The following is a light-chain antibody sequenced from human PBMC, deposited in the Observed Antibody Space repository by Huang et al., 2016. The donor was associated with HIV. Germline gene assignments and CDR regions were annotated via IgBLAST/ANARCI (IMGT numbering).Light chain of an antibody. CDR2: GAS. Sequence: EVVMTQSPATLSVSPGERATLSCRASQSVGSNLAWYQQKPGQPPRLLIYGASTRATGIPARFSGSGSGTEFTLTISGLQSEDFAVYYCQQYNNWLRTFGQGTKVEIK. V-gene: IGKV3-15*01. CDR1: QSVGSN. CDR3: QQYNNWLRT. J-gene: IGKJ1*01.